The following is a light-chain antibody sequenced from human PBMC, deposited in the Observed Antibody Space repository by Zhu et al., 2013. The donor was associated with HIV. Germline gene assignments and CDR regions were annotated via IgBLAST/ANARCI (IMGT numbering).Light chain of an antibody. CDR2: GAS. CDR1: QSVRSTY. J-gene: IGKJ3*01. CDR3: QHYGSSLFT. V-gene: IGKV3-20*01. Sequence: EIVLTQSPGTLSLSPGARATLSCRANQSVRSTYLAWYQQKPGQAPRLLIYGASNRATGIPDRFSGSGSGTDFTLTISRLEPEDFAVYYCQHYGSSLFTFGPGTKVDIK.